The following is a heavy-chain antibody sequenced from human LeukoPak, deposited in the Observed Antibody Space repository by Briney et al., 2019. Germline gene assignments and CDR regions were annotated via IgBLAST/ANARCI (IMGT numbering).Heavy chain of an antibody. V-gene: IGHV3-7*01. CDR1: GFTFSNYW. J-gene: IGHJ4*02. CDR2: IKQDGSMK. D-gene: IGHD1-1*01. Sequence: PGGSLRLSCAASGFTFSNYWMSWVRQAPGNGLEWVARIKQDGSMKIYVDSVKDRFTVYRDNAEISLHLLMNSVRAQDTAVYYCARLPSEVGSGTFDYWGPGTLVTVSS. CDR3: ARLPSEVGSGTFDY.